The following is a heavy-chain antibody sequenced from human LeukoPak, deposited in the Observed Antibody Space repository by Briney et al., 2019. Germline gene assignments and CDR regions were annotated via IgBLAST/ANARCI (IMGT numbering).Heavy chain of an antibody. V-gene: IGHV4-59*08. D-gene: IGHD6-13*01. CDR3: ARHGGPLYSARHYYYGMDV. CDR2: IFHSGST. J-gene: IGHJ6*02. CDR1: GGSISAYY. Sequence: SETLSLTCTVSGGSISAYYWSWIRQPPGKGLEWIGYIFHSGSTNYKPSLKSRVTISQDTSMNQFSLRLSSVTAADTAVYYCARHGGPLYSARHYYYGMDVWGQGTTVTVSS.